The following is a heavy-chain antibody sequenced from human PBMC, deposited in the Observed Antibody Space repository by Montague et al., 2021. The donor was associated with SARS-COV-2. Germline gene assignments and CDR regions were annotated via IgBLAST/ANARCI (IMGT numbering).Heavy chain of an antibody. V-gene: IGHV3-9*01. D-gene: IGHD2-15*01. J-gene: IGHJ4*02. CDR1: GFTFDDYA. CDR2: ISWNSGST. Sequence: SLRLSCAASGFTFDDYAMHWVRQAPGKGLEWVSGISWNSGSTGYADSVKGRFTISGDNAKNSLYLQMSSLRAEDTALYYCAKEVGESPSFDYWGQGTLVTVSS. CDR3: AKEVGESPSFDY.